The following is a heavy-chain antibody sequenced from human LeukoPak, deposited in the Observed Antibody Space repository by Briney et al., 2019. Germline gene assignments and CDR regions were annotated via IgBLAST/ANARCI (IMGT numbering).Heavy chain of an antibody. V-gene: IGHV3-7*01. CDR2: IKQDGSEK. CDR3: ARDGLSSWYLGDLDY. Sequence: SGGSLRLSCAASGFTFSSYWMSWVRQAPGKGLEWVANIKQDGSEKYYVDSVKGRFTISRDNAKNTLYLQMNSLRAEDTAVYYCARDGLSSWYLGDLDYWGQGTLVTVSS. J-gene: IGHJ4*02. D-gene: IGHD6-13*01. CDR1: GFTFSSYW.